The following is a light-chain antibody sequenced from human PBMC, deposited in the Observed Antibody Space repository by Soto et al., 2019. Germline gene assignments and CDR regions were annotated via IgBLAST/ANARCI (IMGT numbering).Light chain of an antibody. Sequence: QSALTQPASVSGSPGQSITISCTGTSSDVGGYNYVSWYQQYPGRAPNLIIYEVINRPSGVFDRFSGSKSGNTASLTISGLQAEDEADYYCSSYTSSSTPYVFGTGTKLTVL. CDR3: SSYTSSSTPYV. CDR2: EVI. V-gene: IGLV2-14*01. J-gene: IGLJ1*01. CDR1: SSDVGGYNY.